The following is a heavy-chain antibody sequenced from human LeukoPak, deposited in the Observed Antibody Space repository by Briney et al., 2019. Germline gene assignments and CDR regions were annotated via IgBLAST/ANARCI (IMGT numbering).Heavy chain of an antibody. D-gene: IGHD3-22*01. CDR1: GFTFSSYA. CDR2: ISGSGDNT. J-gene: IGHJ4*02. V-gene: IGHV3-23*01. Sequence: SGGSLRLSCAASGFTFSSYAMNWVRQAPGKGLEWVSGISGSGDNTYYADSVKGRFTISRDNSKNTLYVQVNSLGTEDTAAYYCAKGSYYDSSGSFYFDYWGQGTLVTVCS. CDR3: AKGSYYDSSGSFYFDY.